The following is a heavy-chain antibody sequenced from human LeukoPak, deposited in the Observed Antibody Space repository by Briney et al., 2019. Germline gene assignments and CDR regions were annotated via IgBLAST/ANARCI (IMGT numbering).Heavy chain of an antibody. CDR2: IYHGRTT. Sequence: PSGTLSLTCAVSGDSISSINWWSWVRQPPGKGLEWIGEIYHGRTTNYNPSLKSRVAISVDKSKNQFSLKLSSVTAADTAVYYCARVVRIAAAMFFDYWGQGTLVTVSS. CDR3: ARVVRIAAAMFFDY. CDR1: GDSISSINW. J-gene: IGHJ4*02. D-gene: IGHD6-25*01. V-gene: IGHV4-4*02.